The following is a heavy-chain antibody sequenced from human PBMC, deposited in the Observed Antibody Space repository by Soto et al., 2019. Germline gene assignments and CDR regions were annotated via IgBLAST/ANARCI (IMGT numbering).Heavy chain of an antibody. D-gene: IGHD2-8*01. CDR1: GFTFNSYA. J-gene: IGHJ3*02. Sequence: GWSLRLSCAASGFTFNSYAMSWVRQAPGKGLEWVSAISGSGGSTYYADSVKGRFTISRDNSKNTLYLQMNSLRAEDTAVYYCAGNGASDAFDIWGQGTMVTVSS. V-gene: IGHV3-23*01. CDR2: ISGSGGST. CDR3: AGNGASDAFDI.